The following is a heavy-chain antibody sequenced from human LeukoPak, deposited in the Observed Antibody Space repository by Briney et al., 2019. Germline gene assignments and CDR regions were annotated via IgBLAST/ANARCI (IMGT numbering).Heavy chain of an antibody. CDR2: ISGSGGST. D-gene: IGHD6-13*01. Sequence: PGGSLRLSCAASGFTFSSYAMSWVRQAPGKGLEWVSAISGSGGSTYYADSVKGRFTISRDNSKNTLYLQMNSLRAEDTAVYYCAKDRGRQQLVGGWFDPWGQGTLVTVS. V-gene: IGHV3-23*01. J-gene: IGHJ5*02. CDR1: GFTFSSYA. CDR3: AKDRGRQQLVGGWFDP.